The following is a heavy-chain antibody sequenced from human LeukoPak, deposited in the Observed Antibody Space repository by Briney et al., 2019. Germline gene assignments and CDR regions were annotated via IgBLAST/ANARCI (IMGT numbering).Heavy chain of an antibody. Sequence: PGGSLRLSCRASGFTFGDYAMSWFRQAPGKGLEWVGFIRSKAYGGTTEYAASVKGRFTISRDDSKSIAYLQMNSLKTEDTGVYYCTTAGYSSGWYEIIDYWGQGTLVTVSS. CDR2: IRSKAYGGTT. J-gene: IGHJ4*02. CDR3: TTAGYSSGWYEIIDY. D-gene: IGHD6-19*01. CDR1: GFTFGDYA. V-gene: IGHV3-49*03.